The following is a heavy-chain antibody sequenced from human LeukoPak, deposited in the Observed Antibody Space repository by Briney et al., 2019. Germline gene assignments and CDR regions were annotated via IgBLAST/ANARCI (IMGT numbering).Heavy chain of an antibody. CDR3: AKRGPEASAGLTWFDP. D-gene: IGHD1-14*01. CDR1: GGSISTSY. Sequence: SETLSLTCTVSGGSISTSYWNWVRQPPGKGLEWIGYVWYSGTTKYNPSLKSRVTISVDTSKNQFSLKLNYVTAADTAVYYCAKRGPEASAGLTWFDPWGQGTRVTVSS. CDR2: VWYSGTT. V-gene: IGHV4-59*01. J-gene: IGHJ5*02.